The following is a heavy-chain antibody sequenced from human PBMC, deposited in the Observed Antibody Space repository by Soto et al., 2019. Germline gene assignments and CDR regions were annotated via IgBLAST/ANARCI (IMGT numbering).Heavy chain of an antibody. CDR2: LYYSGNT. J-gene: IGHJ4*02. V-gene: IGHV4-59*11. D-gene: IGHD4-17*01. Sequence: PSETLSLTCTVSGGSISTHYWSWIRQPPGKGLEWIGSLYYSGNTNYNPSLKTRVTISVDTSKNQFSLKLNSVTAADTAVYYCARTLGYYGDYVDYWGQGTLVTVSS. CDR1: GGSISTHY. CDR3: ARTLGYYGDYVDY.